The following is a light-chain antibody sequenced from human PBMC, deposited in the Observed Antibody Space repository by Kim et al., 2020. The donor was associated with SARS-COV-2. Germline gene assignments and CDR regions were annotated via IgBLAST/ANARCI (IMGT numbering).Light chain of an antibody. V-gene: IGLV2-8*01. Sequence: QSALTQPPSASGSPGQSVTISCTGTRRDVGAYNYLSWYQHHPGTAPKLILYEVSKRPSGVPDRFSGSKSGSTASLTVSGLQADDEADYYCSSYAGSNNFVVFGGGTQLTVL. CDR1: RRDVGAYNY. CDR3: SSYAGSNNFVV. CDR2: EVS. J-gene: IGLJ2*01.